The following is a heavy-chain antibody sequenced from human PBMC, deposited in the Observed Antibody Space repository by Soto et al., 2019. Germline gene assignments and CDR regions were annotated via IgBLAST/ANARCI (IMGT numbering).Heavy chain of an antibody. D-gene: IGHD3-22*01. CDR3: AKDVSFDGTGYSSLEAFDV. Sequence: EVHLLESGGGLEQPGGSLRLSCAASGFVFGTYAMSWVRQAPGKGLEWVSTITGNGGSTYYPDSMRGRFAISRDNSQNTVYLHIKSLRAGDTTVYFCAKDVSFDGTGYSSLEAFDVCGQGTLVTVSS. CDR2: ITGNGGST. CDR1: GFVFGTYA. V-gene: IGHV3-23*01. J-gene: IGHJ3*01.